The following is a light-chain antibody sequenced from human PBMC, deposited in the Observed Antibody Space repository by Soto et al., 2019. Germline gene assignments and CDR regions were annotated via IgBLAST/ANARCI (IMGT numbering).Light chain of an antibody. J-gene: IGLJ1*01. CDR2: GNS. Sequence: QSVLAQPPSGSGAPGQRVTISCTGSSSNIGAGYDVHWYQHVPGTAPRLLIFGNSNRPSGVPDRFSGSKSGPSAFLAITGLQAEDEADYHCQPYDNSLSGSGVFGTGTQVTVL. CDR3: QPYDNSLSGSGV. CDR1: SSNIGAGYD. V-gene: IGLV1-40*01.